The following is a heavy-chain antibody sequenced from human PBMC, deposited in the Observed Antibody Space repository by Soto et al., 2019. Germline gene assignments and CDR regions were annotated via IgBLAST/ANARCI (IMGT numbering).Heavy chain of an antibody. CDR2: ISPLKGRT. CDR3: AMDYGDRPEYFKH. J-gene: IGHJ1*01. CDR1: GYTFTIYG. Sequence: QVQLVQSGADLKRPGASMKVSCKASGYTFTIYGISWVRQAPGQGLEWMAWISPLKGRTQYSQKAQGRVTLSTDTSSNTAYMEMTTLRVDDTAVYYCAMDYGDRPEYFKHWGQGTLVTVS. D-gene: IGHD4-17*01. V-gene: IGHV1-18*04.